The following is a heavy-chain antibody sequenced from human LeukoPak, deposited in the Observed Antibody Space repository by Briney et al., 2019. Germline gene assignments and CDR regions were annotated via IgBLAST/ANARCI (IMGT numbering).Heavy chain of an antibody. Sequence: ASVKVSCKASGYTFTSYYMHWVRQAPGQGLEWMGIINPSGGSTSYAQKFQGRVTMTRDMSTSTAYMELSRLRSDDTAVYYCARERGSITMVRGVALNWFDPWGQGTLVTVSS. J-gene: IGHJ5*02. CDR3: ARERGSITMVRGVALNWFDP. V-gene: IGHV1-46*01. CDR2: INPSGGST. D-gene: IGHD3-10*01. CDR1: GYTFTSYY.